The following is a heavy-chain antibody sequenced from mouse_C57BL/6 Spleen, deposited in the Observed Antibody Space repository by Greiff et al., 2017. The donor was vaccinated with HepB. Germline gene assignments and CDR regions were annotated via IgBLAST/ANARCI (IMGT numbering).Heavy chain of an antibody. V-gene: IGHV10-1*01. J-gene: IGHJ3*01. D-gene: IGHD2-3*01. Sequence: DVHLVESGGGLVQPKGSLTLSCAASGFSFNTSALTWVRPAPGKGLEWVARIRSKSNNYATYYADSVKDRFTISRDDSESMLYLQMNNLKTEDTAMYYCVRPSYDGYYSWFAYWGQGTLVTVSA. CDR1: GFSFNTSA. CDR2: IRSKSNNYAT. CDR3: VRPSYDGYYSWFAY.